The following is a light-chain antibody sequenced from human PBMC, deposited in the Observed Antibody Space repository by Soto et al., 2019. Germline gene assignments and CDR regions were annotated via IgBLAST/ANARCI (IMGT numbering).Light chain of an antibody. J-gene: IGLJ1*01. Sequence: QPVLTQPPSVSGAPGQRGTISCTRSSSNIGAGYDVHWYQQLPGTAPKLLIYGNSNRPSGVPDRFSGSKSGTSASLAITGLQAEDEADYYCQSYDSSLSEVFGTGTKVTVL. CDR3: QSYDSSLSEV. V-gene: IGLV1-40*01. CDR1: SSNIGAGYD. CDR2: GNS.